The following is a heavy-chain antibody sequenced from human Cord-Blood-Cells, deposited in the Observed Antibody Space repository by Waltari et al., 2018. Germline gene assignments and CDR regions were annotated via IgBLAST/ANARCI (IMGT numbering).Heavy chain of an antibody. J-gene: IGHJ3*02. V-gene: IGHV1-2*02. D-gene: IGHD2-21*01. CDR3: ARDLTYCGGDCYSAFDI. CDR2: INPNSGGT. Sequence: QVQLVQSGAEVKKPGASVKVSCKASGYTFTGYYMHWVRQAPGQGLEWMGWINPNSGGTNYAQKFQGRVTMTRDTSISTAYMELSRLRSDDTAVYYCARDLTYCGGDCYSAFDIWGQGTMVTVSS. CDR1: GYTFTGYY.